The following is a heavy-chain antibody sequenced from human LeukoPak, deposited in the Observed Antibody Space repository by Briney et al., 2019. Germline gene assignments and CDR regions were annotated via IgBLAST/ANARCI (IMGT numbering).Heavy chain of an antibody. J-gene: IGHJ4*02. CDR2: ISWNSGNI. CDR3: ARDPSYSSSSPYFDY. V-gene: IGHV3-9*01. Sequence: GGSLRLSCAASGFTFDDYAMHWVRHVPGKGLEWVSGISWNSGNIEYADSVKGRFTISRDNAKKSLFLQMNSLRAEDTALYYCARDPSYSSSSPYFDYWGQGVLVTVSS. CDR1: GFTFDDYA. D-gene: IGHD6-6*01.